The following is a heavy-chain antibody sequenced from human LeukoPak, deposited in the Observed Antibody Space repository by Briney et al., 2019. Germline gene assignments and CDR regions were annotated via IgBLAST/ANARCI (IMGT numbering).Heavy chain of an antibody. V-gene: IGHV3-30*04. CDR2: ISYDGSNK. Sequence: GRSLRLSCAASGFTFSSYAMHWVRQAPGKGLEWVAVISYDGSNKYYADSVKGRFTISRDNSKNTLYLQMNSLRAEDTAVYYCARDLYGDHLDYWGQGTLVIVSS. D-gene: IGHD4-17*01. J-gene: IGHJ4*02. CDR1: GFTFSSYA. CDR3: ARDLYGDHLDY.